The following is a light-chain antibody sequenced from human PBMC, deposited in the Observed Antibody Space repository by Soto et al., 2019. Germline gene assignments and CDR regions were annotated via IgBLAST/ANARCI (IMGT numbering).Light chain of an antibody. CDR2: NVN. V-gene: IGLV2-8*01. CDR1: SRDIGGYDF. CDR3: SSYSETNICV. J-gene: IGLJ1*01. Sequence: QSALAQPPSASGSPGQAVTISCTGTSRDIGGYDFVSWYQVRPGEAPQLIIYNVNGRPSGVPRRFSGSKSGNTASLTVSGLQAVDEADYYCSSYSETNICVFGTGIKVTXL.